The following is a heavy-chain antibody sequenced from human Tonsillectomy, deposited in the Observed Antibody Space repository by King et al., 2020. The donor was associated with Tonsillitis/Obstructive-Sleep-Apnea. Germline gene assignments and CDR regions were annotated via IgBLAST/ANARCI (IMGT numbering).Heavy chain of an antibody. CDR1: GFTFADYD. D-gene: IGHD3-10*01. CDR3: TRDPLGSYYDWK. V-gene: IGHV3-49*05. Sequence: VQLVESGGDLVKPGRSLRLSCSASGFTFADYDISWFRQAPGKGLEWIGFIRSRAYDGTTEYAASLQGRFSMSIDDSKGIAYLQLSGLKTEDTAVYFCTRDPLGSYYDWKWGQGTRVTVSS. CDR2: IRSRAYDGTT. J-gene: IGHJ4*02.